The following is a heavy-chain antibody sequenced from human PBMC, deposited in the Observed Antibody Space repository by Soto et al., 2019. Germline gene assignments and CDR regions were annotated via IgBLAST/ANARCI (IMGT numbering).Heavy chain of an antibody. CDR2: IIPIFGTA. CDR3: ARPNYYDSSGYYYMFDY. V-gene: IGHV1-69*06. Sequence: SVKVSCKASGGTFSSYAISWVRQAPGQGLEWMGGIIPIFGTANYAQKFQGRVTITADKSTSTAYMELSSLRSEDTAVYYCARPNYYDSSGYYYMFDYWGQGTPVTVSS. J-gene: IGHJ4*02. D-gene: IGHD3-22*01. CDR1: GGTFSSYA.